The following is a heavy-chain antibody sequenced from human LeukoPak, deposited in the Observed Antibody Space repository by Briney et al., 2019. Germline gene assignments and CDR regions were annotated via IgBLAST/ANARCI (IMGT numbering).Heavy chain of an antibody. CDR2: ISSSGSTI. CDR1: GFTFSSYE. J-gene: IGHJ3*02. V-gene: IGHV3-48*03. D-gene: IGHD3-22*01. Sequence: GGSLRLSCAASGFTFSSYEMNWVRQAPGKGLEWVSYISSSGSTIYYADSVKGRFTISRDNAKNSLYLQMNSLRAEDTAVYYCARVGYYDSRSTDAFDIWGQGTMVTVSS. CDR3: ARVGYYDSRSTDAFDI.